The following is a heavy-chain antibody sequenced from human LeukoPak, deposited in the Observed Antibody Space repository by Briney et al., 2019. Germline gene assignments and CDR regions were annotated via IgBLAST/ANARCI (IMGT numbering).Heavy chain of an antibody. D-gene: IGHD1-7*01. CDR2: ISSSGSTI. CDR1: GFTFSSYE. J-gene: IGHJ6*02. V-gene: IGHV3-48*03. CDR3: ARDLAGTTYYYYGMDV. Sequence: GGSLRLSCAASGFTFSSYEMNWVHQAPGKGLEWVSYISSSGSTIYYADSVKGRFTISRDNAKNSLYLQMDSLRAEDTAVYYCARDLAGTTYYYYGMDVWGQGTTVTVSS.